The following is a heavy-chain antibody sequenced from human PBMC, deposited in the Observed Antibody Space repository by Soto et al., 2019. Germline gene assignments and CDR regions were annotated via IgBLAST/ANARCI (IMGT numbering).Heavy chain of an antibody. CDR3: ARASSSSSAADY. J-gene: IGHJ4*02. CDR1: GESIGSGGYY. D-gene: IGHD6-6*01. Sequence: QVQLQESGPGLVKASQTLSLICSVSGESIGSGGYYWSWIRHHPGKGLEWIGYIYDSESAYYNPSLKRRVTISMDTSKNHFAMKLSSVTAADTAVYYCARASSSSSAADYWGQGTLITVSS. CDR2: IYDSESA. V-gene: IGHV4-31*03.